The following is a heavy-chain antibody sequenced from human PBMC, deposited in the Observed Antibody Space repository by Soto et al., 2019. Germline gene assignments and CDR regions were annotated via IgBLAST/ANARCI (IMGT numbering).Heavy chain of an antibody. Sequence: QVQLVESGGGVVQPGRSLRLTCAASGFTFSSYDMHWVRQAPGKGLEWVAVVSYDGSKTYYADSVKGRFSISRDNSKNTLYLQMNSLGAEDTAVYYCEKGRSSWYFDVWGRGTLVTVSA. CDR1: GFTFSSYD. J-gene: IGHJ2*01. CDR3: EKGRSSWYFDV. V-gene: IGHV3-30*18. CDR2: VSYDGSKT.